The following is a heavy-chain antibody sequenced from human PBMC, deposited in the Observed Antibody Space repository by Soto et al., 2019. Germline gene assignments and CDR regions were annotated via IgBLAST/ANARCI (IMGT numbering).Heavy chain of an antibody. Sequence: EVQLFESGGGLVESGGSLRLSCAASGFIFQDYATSWVRQPPGKGLEWVSTITSSDDITYSPDSVRGRVTISRDNSANSRFLILTNLSVDDTAPCYCAKGHSSGSFVPSRGYSTPDHWGLGSLVTGSS. CDR1: GFIFQDYA. D-gene: IGHD2-21*01. J-gene: IGHJ5*02. V-gene: IGHV3-23*01. CDR2: ITSSDDIT. CDR3: AKGHSSGSFVPSRGYSTPDH.